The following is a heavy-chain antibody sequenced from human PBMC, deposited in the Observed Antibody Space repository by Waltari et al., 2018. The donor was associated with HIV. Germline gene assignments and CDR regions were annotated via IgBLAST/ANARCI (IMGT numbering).Heavy chain of an antibody. V-gene: IGHV4-34*01. Sequence: QVQLQQWGAGLLKPSETLSLTCAVYGGSFSGYYWSWIRQPPGTGLEGIGEINHSGSTNYNPSLKSRVTISVDTSKNQFSLKLSSVTAADTAVYYCARVSTYCSGGSCYPDHDWFDPWGQGTLVTVSS. J-gene: IGHJ5*02. CDR1: GGSFSGYY. D-gene: IGHD2-15*01. CDR2: INHSGST. CDR3: ARVSTYCSGGSCYPDHDWFDP.